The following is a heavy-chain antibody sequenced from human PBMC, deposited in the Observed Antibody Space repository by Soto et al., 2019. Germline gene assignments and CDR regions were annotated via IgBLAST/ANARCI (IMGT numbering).Heavy chain of an antibody. J-gene: IGHJ5*02. Sequence: ALVKVSCKASGGTFSSYTISWVRQAPGQGLEWMGRIIPILGIANYAQKFQGRVTITADKSTSTAYMELSSLRSEDTAVYYCAPIPQYCGGDCWFDPWGQGTLVTVSS. CDR3: APIPQYCGGDCWFDP. CDR2: IIPILGIA. D-gene: IGHD2-21*01. CDR1: GGTFSSYT. V-gene: IGHV1-69*02.